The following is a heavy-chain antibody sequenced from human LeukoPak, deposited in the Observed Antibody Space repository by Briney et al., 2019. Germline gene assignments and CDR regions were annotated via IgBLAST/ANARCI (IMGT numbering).Heavy chain of an antibody. CDR1: GFTFSSYA. Sequence: GSLRLSCAASGFTFSSYAMSWVRQAPGKGLEWVSSISGGSSYIYYVDSVKGRFTISRDNAKNSLYLQMNSLRAEDTAVYYCAIWADYYDSTYFDYWGQGTLVTVSS. V-gene: IGHV3-21*01. CDR3: AIWADYYDSTYFDY. CDR2: ISGGSSYI. D-gene: IGHD3-22*01. J-gene: IGHJ4*02.